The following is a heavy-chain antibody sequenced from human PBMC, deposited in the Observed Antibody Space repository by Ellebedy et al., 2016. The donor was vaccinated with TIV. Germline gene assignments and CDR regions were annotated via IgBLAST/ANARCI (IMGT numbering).Heavy chain of an antibody. D-gene: IGHD5-12*01. Sequence: GESLKISCAASGFTFSVYGMHWVRQAPGKGLEWLSFTSYDGSKKNYADSVKGRFTISRDNSKNTLYLQMDSLTVDDTAVYFCARVHFGYDCLDSWGQGTLVTVSS. CDR1: GFTFSVYG. V-gene: IGHV3-30*04. CDR3: ARVHFGYDCLDS. J-gene: IGHJ4*02. CDR2: TSYDGSKK.